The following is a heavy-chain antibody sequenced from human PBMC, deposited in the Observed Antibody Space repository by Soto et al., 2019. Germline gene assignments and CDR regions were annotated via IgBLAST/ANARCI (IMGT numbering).Heavy chain of an antibody. CDR2: IYPGDSDT. V-gene: IGHV5-51*01. J-gene: IGHJ6*02. CDR1: GYGFTSYW. Sequence: PGASLKISCKGSGYGFTSYWIGWVRQMPGKGLEWMGIIYPGDSDTRYSPSFQGQVTISADKSISTAYLQWSSLKASDTAMYYCARQQYSSSSDPGYYGMAVWGQGTTVTVSS. CDR3: ARQQYSSSSDPGYYGMAV. D-gene: IGHD6-6*01.